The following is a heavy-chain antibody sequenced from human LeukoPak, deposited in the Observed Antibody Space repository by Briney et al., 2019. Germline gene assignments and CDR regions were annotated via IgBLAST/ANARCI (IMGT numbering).Heavy chain of an antibody. D-gene: IGHD4-23*01. J-gene: IGHJ4*02. CDR1: GGSFSGYY. Sequence: SETLSLTCAVYGGSFSGYYWSWIRQPPGKGLEWIGEINHSGSTNYNPSLKSRVTISVDTSKNQFSLKQSSVTAADTAVYYCASSDYGGNSGADYWGQGTLVTVSS. CDR3: ASSDYGGNSGADY. CDR2: INHSGST. V-gene: IGHV4-34*01.